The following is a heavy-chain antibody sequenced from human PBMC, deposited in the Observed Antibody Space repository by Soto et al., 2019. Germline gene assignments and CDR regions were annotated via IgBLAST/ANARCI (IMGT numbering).Heavy chain of an antibody. CDR2: IYATGTN. CDR3: VRDGTNHSREWFEP. CDR1: GSSISGFY. J-gene: IGHJ5*02. V-gene: IGHV4-4*07. Sequence: SDTLSLTCTVSGSSISGFYWSWIRKSAGKGLEWIGRIYATGTNDYNPSLKSRVMMSVDTSKKQFSLKLRSVTAADTAVYYCVRDGTNHSREWFEPWGQRTSVTVSS. D-gene: IGHD1-1*01.